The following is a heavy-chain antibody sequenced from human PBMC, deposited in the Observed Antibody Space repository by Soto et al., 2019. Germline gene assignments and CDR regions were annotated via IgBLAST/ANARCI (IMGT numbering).Heavy chain of an antibody. V-gene: IGHV4-4*07. CDR2: IYTSGST. CDR1: GGSISSYY. CDR3: AREVTVDSGWSRELDY. Sequence: SETLSLTCTVSGGSISSYYWSWIRQPAGKGLEWIGRIYTSGSTNYNPSLKSRVTMSVDTSKNRFSLKLSSVTAADTAVYYCAREVTVDSGWSRELDYWGQGTLVTVSS. J-gene: IGHJ4*02. D-gene: IGHD6-19*01.